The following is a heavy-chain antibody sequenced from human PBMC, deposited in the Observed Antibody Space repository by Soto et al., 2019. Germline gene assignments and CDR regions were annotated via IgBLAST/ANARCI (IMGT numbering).Heavy chain of an antibody. D-gene: IGHD3-22*01. J-gene: IGHJ4*02. V-gene: IGHV3-48*02. Sequence: PGGSLRLSCAASGFTFSSYSMNWVRQAPGKGLEWVSYISLGGTTVDYAESVKGRFTISRDNAKNSLYLQMNSLRDEDMVVFYCARDAYDYDDTSGYYRHWGQGTLVTVSS. CDR1: GFTFSSYS. CDR3: ARDAYDYDDTSGYYRH. CDR2: ISLGGTTV.